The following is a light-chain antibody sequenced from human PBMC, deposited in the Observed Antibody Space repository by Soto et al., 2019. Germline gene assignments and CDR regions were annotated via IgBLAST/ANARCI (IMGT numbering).Light chain of an antibody. J-gene: IGKJ1*01. CDR3: QHYNSYSEA. Sequence: DIQMTQSPSSLSASVGDRVTITCQASQDIGNYLNWYQHKPGKAPKLLIYKASTLKSGVPSRFSGSGSGTDFTLTISSLQPDDFATYYCQHYNSYSEAFGQGTKVDIK. CDR1: QDIGNY. V-gene: IGKV1-5*03. CDR2: KAS.